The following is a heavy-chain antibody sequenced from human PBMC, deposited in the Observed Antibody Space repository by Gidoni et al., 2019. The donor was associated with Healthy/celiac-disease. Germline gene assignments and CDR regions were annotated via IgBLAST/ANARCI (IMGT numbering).Heavy chain of an antibody. CDR3: ARESDYYGSGGNMGWFDP. V-gene: IGHV1-46*01. Sequence: QVQLVQSGAEVKKPGASVKVSCKASGYTFTSYYRHWVRKAPGQGLEWMGIINPSGGSTSYEQKFQGRVTMTRDTSTSTVYMELSSLRSEDTAVYYCARESDYYGSGGNMGWFDPWGQGTLVTVSS. CDR2: INPSGGST. D-gene: IGHD3-10*01. CDR1: GYTFTSYY. J-gene: IGHJ5*02.